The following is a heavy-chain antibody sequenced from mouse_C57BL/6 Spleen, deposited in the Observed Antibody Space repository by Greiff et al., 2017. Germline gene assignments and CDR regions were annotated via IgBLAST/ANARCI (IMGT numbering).Heavy chain of an antibody. V-gene: IGHV1-72*01. CDR2: IDPNSGGT. D-gene: IGHD2-5*01. Sequence: VQLQQSGAELVKPGASVKLSCKASGYTFTSYWMHWVKQRPGRGLEWIGRIDPNSGGTKYNEKFKSKATLTVDKPSSTAYMQLSSLTSEDSAVYYCARDEDSNYVYFDYWGQGTTLTVSS. J-gene: IGHJ2*01. CDR3: ARDEDSNYVYFDY. CDR1: GYTFTSYW.